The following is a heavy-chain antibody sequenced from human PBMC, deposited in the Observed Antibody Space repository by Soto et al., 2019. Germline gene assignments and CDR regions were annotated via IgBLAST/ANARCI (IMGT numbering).Heavy chain of an antibody. CDR2: INPNSGAT. CDR1: GCSFAGYC. V-gene: IGHV1-2*02. D-gene: IGHD3-16*01. Sequence: VKVCCKASGCSFAGYCVHWVRQAPGQGLEWMGWINPNSGATKDAQKFQGRVTMTWDTSISSAYIELVSLRFDDAAVSYCAREVWGTSKASDNRGQGTRVTL. CDR3: AREVWGTSKASDN. J-gene: IGHJ4*02.